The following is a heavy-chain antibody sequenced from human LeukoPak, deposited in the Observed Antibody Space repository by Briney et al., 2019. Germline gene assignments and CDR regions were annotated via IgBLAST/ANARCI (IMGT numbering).Heavy chain of an antibody. D-gene: IGHD6-6*01. J-gene: IGHJ4*02. V-gene: IGHV3-11*01. CDR1: GFSFSDYY. Sequence: GGSLRLSCAASGFSFSDYYFSWIRQAPGKGLEWVSYISSSGNTIYYADTVKGRFTISRDNAQNSLYLQMNSLRAYDTAVYYCARETSVESSSSFDYWGQGTLVTVSS. CDR2: ISSSGNTI. CDR3: ARETSVESSSSFDY.